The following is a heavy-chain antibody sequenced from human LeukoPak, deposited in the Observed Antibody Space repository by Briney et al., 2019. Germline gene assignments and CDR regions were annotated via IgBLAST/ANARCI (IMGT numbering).Heavy chain of an antibody. CDR3: ARDFAREFTIDY. Sequence: GGSLRLSCAASGFTFSNYNMNWVRQPPGKGLQWVSYISSSSNIIYYADSVKGRFTISRDNAKNSLFLQTNSLRAEDTAVYYCARDFAREFTIDYWGQGTLVTVSS. J-gene: IGHJ4*02. D-gene: IGHD3-10*01. V-gene: IGHV3-48*01. CDR1: GFTFSNYN. CDR2: ISSSSNII.